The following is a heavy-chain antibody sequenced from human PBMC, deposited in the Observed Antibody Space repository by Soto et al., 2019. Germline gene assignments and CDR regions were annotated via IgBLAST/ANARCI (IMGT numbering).Heavy chain of an antibody. J-gene: IGHJ4*02. CDR2: IGSGGTTI. Sequence: GGSLRLSCAASGFTFSSSQMNWVRQAPGKGLEWVSYIGSGGTTIYYAASLKGRFTISRDNAKNSLYLQMNSLRAEDTAVYYCARGYTGGWSRGDYFDYWGQGTLVTVSS. V-gene: IGHV3-48*03. CDR1: GFTFSSSQ. CDR3: ARGYTGGWSRGDYFDY. D-gene: IGHD6-19*01.